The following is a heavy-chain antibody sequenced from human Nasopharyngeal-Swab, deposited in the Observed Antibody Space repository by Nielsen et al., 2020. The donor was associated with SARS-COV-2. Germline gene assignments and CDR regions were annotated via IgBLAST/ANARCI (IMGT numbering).Heavy chain of an antibody. D-gene: IGHD4-17*01. V-gene: IGHV3-15*01. CDR3: TTYYGDSHSYFYYHAMDV. CDR1: GLTFRNAW. CDR2: IKSKTDGGAT. J-gene: IGHJ6*02. Sequence: GGSLRLSWAASGLTFRNAWMNWVRQVPGRGREWVGRIKSKTDGGATDYAAPVKGRFSISRDDSKNTIYVQMNSLKTEDTAVYYCTTYYGDSHSYFYYHAMDVWGQGTTVTVLL.